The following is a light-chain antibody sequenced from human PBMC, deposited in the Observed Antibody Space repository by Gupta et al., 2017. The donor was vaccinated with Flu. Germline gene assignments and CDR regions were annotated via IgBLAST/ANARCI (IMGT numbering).Light chain of an antibody. CDR1: SSNIGCNT. Sequence: QSVLPQPPSASGTPGQRVTISCSGSSSNIGCNTVNWYQQLPGTAPKLLIYSNNQRPSGVPDRFSGSKSGTSAALAISGLQSEDEADYYCAAWDDSLNGSWVFGGGTKLTVL. V-gene: IGLV1-44*01. CDR3: AAWDDSLNGSWV. J-gene: IGLJ3*02. CDR2: SNN.